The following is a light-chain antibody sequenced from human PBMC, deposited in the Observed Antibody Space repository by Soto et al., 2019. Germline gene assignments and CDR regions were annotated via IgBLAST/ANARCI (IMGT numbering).Light chain of an antibody. J-gene: IGLJ3*02. CDR2: GVT. V-gene: IGLV1-40*01. CDR1: WSNIGAGYE. Sequence: QSVLTQPPSVSGAPGQRVTISCTGGWSNIGAGYEVHWYQHLPGTAPKLLIYGVTNRPSGVPDRFSGSRSGTSASLAITGLQADDEGDYYCETWDSNIGVFGEGTQLTVL. CDR3: ETWDSNIGV.